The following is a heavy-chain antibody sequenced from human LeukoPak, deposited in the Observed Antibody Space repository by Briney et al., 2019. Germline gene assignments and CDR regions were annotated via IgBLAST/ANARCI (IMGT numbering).Heavy chain of an antibody. CDR2: IKQDGSEK. Sequence: SGGSLRLSCAASGFTFSSYWMSWVRQAPGKGLEWVANIKQDGSEKKYVDSVKGRFTISRDKAKNSLYLEMNSLRDEDRGVYYCATRISHTSSWYFYLFCDYWGQGALVTVSS. D-gene: IGHD6-13*01. CDR1: GFTFSSYW. V-gene: IGHV3-7*01. J-gene: IGHJ4*02. CDR3: ATRISHTSSWYFYLFCDY.